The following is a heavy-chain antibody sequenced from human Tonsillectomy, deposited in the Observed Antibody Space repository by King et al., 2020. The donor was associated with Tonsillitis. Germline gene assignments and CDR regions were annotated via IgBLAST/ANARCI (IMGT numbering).Heavy chain of an antibody. V-gene: IGHV3-15*05. J-gene: IGHJ4*01. CDR3: TTAPVGEAY. Sequence: VQLVESGGGLVKPGGSLRLSCAASGFPFNNAWMSWLRQAPGKGLEWVGRIKNKADGETTAYAAPVKGRFTISRDDSKNTLYLQMSSLETEDTAVYYCTTAPVGEAYWGQGTLVTVSS. CDR2: IKNKADGETT. CDR1: GFPFNNAW. D-gene: IGHD3-16*01.